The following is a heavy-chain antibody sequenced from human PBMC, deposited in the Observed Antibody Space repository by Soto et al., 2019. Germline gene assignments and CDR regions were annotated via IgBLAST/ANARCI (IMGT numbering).Heavy chain of an antibody. Sequence: QVQLVQSGAEVKKPGASVKVSCKASGYTFTSYGISWVRQAPGQGLEWMGWISAYNGNSNYAQKLQGRVTMTTDTSKTTAYMEVRSMRSDDTAVYYCLSDYDFHYYGMDVGGQGTTVTVSS. D-gene: IGHD3-3*01. J-gene: IGHJ6*02. V-gene: IGHV1-18*04. CDR1: GYTFTSYG. CDR3: LSDYDFHYYGMDV. CDR2: ISAYNGNS.